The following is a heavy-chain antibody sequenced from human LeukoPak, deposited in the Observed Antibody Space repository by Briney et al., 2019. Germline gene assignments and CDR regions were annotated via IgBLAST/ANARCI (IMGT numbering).Heavy chain of an antibody. Sequence: PSQTLSLTCTVSGGSISSGDYYWSWIRQPPGKGLEWIGYIYYSGSTYYNPSLKSRVTISVDTSKNQFSLKLSSVTAADTAVYYCARDVVVVAATSYYYYYGMDVWGQGTTVTVSS. V-gene: IGHV4-30-4*01. J-gene: IGHJ6*02. D-gene: IGHD2-15*01. CDR2: IYYSGST. CDR3: ARDVVVVAATSYYYYYGMDV. CDR1: GGSISSGDYY.